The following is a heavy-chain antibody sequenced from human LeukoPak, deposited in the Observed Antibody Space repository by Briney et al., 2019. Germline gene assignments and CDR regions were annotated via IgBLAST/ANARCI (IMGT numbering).Heavy chain of an antibody. CDR1: GYTFSSYG. Sequence: ASVKVSCKASGYTFSSYGINWVRQATGQGLEWMGWMNPNSGNTGYAQKFQGRVTITRNTSISTAYMELSSLRSEDTAVYYCARGEVGATIDYWGQGTLVTVSS. J-gene: IGHJ4*02. D-gene: IGHD1-26*01. CDR3: ARGEVGATIDY. CDR2: MNPNSGNT. V-gene: IGHV1-8*01.